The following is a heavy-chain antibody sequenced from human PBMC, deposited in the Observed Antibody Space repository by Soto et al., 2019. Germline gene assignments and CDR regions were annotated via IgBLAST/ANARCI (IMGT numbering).Heavy chain of an antibody. Sequence: ASVKVSCKASGYSFITYVIHWVRQAPGQRLEWMGWINAGNGNTKFSQKFQDRVTITRDTSASTVNMELSSLRSEDTAVYYCARGGRGLQLFLTFDHWGPGTLVTVSS. J-gene: IGHJ4*02. CDR3: ARGGRGLQLFLTFDH. CDR2: INAGNGNT. V-gene: IGHV1-3*01. CDR1: GYSFITYV. D-gene: IGHD1-1*01.